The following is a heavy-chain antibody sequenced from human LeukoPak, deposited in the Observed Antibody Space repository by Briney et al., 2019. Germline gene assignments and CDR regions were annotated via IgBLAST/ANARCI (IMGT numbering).Heavy chain of an antibody. CDR1: GITFSSFV. CDR3: TRGRLPVDY. Sequence: PGGSLRLSCAASGITFSSFVMSWVRQAPGKGLEWVSAISGSGVTTYYADSVKGRFTIARDNSKNTLYLQMDGLRAEDTALYYCTRGRLPVDYWGQGTLVTVSS. D-gene: IGHD2-15*01. J-gene: IGHJ4*02. CDR2: ISGSGVTT. V-gene: IGHV3-23*01.